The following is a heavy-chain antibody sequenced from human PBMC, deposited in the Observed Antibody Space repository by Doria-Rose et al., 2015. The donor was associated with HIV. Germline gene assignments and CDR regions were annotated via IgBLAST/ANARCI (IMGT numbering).Heavy chain of an antibody. CDR3: AKAPIIGPKYYFYMDV. CDR2: ISWDSGAK. D-gene: IGHD3-3*01. Sequence: VQLVQSGGGLVQPGRSLRLSCVGSGFSFESYAMHWVRLAPGKGLEWVAGISWDSGAKGNADSVECRFTIATDNAKKSVYLEMRSLRPEDTAFYYCAKAPIIGPKYYFYMDVWGKGTPVTVSS. J-gene: IGHJ6*03. CDR1: GFSFESYA. V-gene: IGHV3-9*01.